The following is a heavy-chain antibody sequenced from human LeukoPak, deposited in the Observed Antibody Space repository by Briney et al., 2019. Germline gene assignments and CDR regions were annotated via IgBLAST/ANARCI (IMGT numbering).Heavy chain of an antibody. CDR2: VSGNGGRT. D-gene: IGHD3-22*01. CDR3: TRVMWDSSGYPIDY. J-gene: IGHJ4*02. V-gene: IGHV3-23*01. Sequence: GGSLRLSCAASGFTFNSYAMSWVRQAPGKGLEWVSAVSGNGGRTYYADSVKGRFTTSRDNSKNTLNLQMHRLRVEDTAVYYCTRVMWDSSGYPIDYWGQGSLVTVSS. CDR1: GFTFNSYA.